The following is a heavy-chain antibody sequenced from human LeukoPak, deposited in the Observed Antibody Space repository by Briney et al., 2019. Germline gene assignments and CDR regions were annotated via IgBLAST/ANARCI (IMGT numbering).Heavy chain of an antibody. D-gene: IGHD2-8*02. Sequence: SVEVSCKASGGTFRRYAISWVRQAPGQGLEWMGRIIPIRGIANYAQKFQGRVTITADKSTSTAYMELSSLRSEDTAVYYCARSTGTDYYYCMDVWGQGTTVTVSS. V-gene: IGHV1-69*04. J-gene: IGHJ6*02. CDR2: IIPIRGIA. CDR1: GGTFRRYA. CDR3: ARSTGTDYYYCMDV.